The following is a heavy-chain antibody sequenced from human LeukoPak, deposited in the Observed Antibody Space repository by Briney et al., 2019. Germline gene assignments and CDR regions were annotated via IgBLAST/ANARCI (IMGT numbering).Heavy chain of an antibody. CDR1: GLTFSSYG. V-gene: IGHV3-23*01. J-gene: IGHJ4*02. Sequence: GGSLRLSCAASGLTFSSYGMSWVRQAPGKGLEWVSAISGSGGSTYYADSVKGRFTISRDNSKNTLYLQMNSLRAEDTAVYYCAKVLESLLWFGELPNWGQGTLVTVSS. CDR2: ISGSGGST. D-gene: IGHD3-10*01. CDR3: AKVLESLLWFGELPN.